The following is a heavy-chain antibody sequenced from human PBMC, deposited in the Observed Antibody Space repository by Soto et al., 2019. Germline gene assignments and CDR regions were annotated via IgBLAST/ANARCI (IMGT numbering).Heavy chain of an antibody. D-gene: IGHD1-1*01. CDR2: ISDRGDTT. CDR3: AKDKPGTTSFDC. V-gene: IGHV3-23*01. J-gene: IGHJ4*02. CDR1: GFTVRSYV. Sequence: DVQLLESGGGLVQPGGSLRLSCAASGFTVRSYVMYWVRQAPGKGLEWVSAISDRGDTTHYADSVKGRFTISRDTSKNTLYLQLNTLRADDTAVYYCAKDKPGTTSFDCWGQGTLVTVSS.